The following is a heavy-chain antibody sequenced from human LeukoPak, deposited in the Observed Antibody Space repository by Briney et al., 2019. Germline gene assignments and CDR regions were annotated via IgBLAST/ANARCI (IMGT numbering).Heavy chain of an antibody. V-gene: IGHV3-13*01. CDR3: AREGEDGWIDL. CDR1: GFTFSSYD. CDR2: IASYGDT. Sequence: PGGSLRLSCAAFGFTFSSYDMHWVRQAPGKGLEWVSGIASYGDTYSPGSVKGRFTISRQNAKDSLYLEMKSLRVGDTAVYYCAREGEDGWIDLWGQGTLVTVSS. J-gene: IGHJ5*02. D-gene: IGHD5-24*01.